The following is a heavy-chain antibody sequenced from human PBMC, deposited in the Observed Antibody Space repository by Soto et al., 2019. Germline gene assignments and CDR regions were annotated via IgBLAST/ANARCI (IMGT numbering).Heavy chain of an antibody. CDR3: AHSPVGMVRVFDY. CDR2: LYWDDDK. D-gene: IGHD3-10*01. V-gene: IGHV2-5*02. Sequence: AATLGSHTQRLAIACSFRWSPLHEKGKGVGWIGQPPGKALERLALLYWDDDKRYSPSLKSSITITKDTSKNQVVLTMTNMDPVDTATYYCAHSPVGMVRVFDYWGQGTLVTVSS. J-gene: IGHJ4*02. CDR1: WSPLHEKGKG.